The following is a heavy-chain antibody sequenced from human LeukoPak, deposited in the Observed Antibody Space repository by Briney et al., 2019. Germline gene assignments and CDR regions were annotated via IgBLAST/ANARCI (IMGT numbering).Heavy chain of an antibody. J-gene: IGHJ4*02. CDR1: GGSISDYC. V-gene: IGHV4-59*01. CDR2: IYYGETT. CDR3: ARDLGGLAYFDY. Sequence: PSETLSLTCTVSGGSISDYCWNWIRQPPGKGLEWIGYIYYGETTNYNPTLKSRVTILVDKPKNQFSLNLTSVTAADAAVYYCARDLGGLAYFDYWGQGTLVTVSS. D-gene: IGHD4-23*01.